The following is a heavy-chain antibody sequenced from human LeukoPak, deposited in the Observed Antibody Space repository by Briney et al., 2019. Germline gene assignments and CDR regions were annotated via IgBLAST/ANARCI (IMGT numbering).Heavy chain of an antibody. D-gene: IGHD3-9*01. J-gene: IGHJ6*03. CDR3: ARHYDILTGLSYYYYYMDV. Sequence: PSETLSLTCTVSGGSISSYYWSWIRQPPGKGLEWIGYIYYSGSTNYNPSLKSRVTISVDTSKNQLSLKLSSVTAADTAVYYCARHYDILTGLSYYYYYMDVWGKGTTVTISS. V-gene: IGHV4-59*01. CDR2: IYYSGST. CDR1: GGSISSYY.